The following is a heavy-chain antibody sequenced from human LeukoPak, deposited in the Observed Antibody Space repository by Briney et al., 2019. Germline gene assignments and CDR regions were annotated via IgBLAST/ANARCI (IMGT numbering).Heavy chain of an antibody. Sequence: GGSLRLSCAASGFTFSSYAMSWVRQAPGKGLEWVSSISSSSSYIYYADSVKGRFTISRDNAKNSLYLQMNSLRAEDTAVYYCARVAAGTDYWGQGTLVTVSS. V-gene: IGHV3-21*01. CDR2: ISSSSSYI. J-gene: IGHJ4*02. CDR3: ARVAAGTDY. CDR1: GFTFSSYA. D-gene: IGHD6-13*01.